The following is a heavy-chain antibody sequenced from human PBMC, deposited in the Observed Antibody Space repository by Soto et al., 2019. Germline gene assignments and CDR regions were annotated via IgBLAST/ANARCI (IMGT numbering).Heavy chain of an antibody. Sequence: GGSLRLSCAASGFTFSSHSMNWVRQAPGKGLEWVSYISGSRGTTYYADSVEGRFTISRDNAKNSLFLQMNSLRAEDTAVYYCARAPKYSSSSSYFDFWGPGTLVTVSS. V-gene: IGHV3-48*01. D-gene: IGHD6-6*01. J-gene: IGHJ4*02. CDR1: GFTFSSHS. CDR2: ISGSRGTT. CDR3: ARAPKYSSSSSYFDF.